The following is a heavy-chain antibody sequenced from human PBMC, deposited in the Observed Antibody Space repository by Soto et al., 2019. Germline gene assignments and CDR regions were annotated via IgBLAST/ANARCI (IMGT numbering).Heavy chain of an antibody. CDR2: IIPIFGTA. CDR1: GGTFRSYA. V-gene: IGHV1-69*01. J-gene: IGHJ4*02. Sequence: QVQLVQSGAEVKKPGSSVKVSCKASGGTFRSYAISWVRQAPGQGLEWMGGIIPIFGTANYAQKFQGRVTITADESTSTAYMELSSLRSEDTAVYYCARVNPYRAAARKRYYFDYWGQGTLVTVSS. CDR3: ARVNPYRAAARKRYYFDY. D-gene: IGHD6-13*01.